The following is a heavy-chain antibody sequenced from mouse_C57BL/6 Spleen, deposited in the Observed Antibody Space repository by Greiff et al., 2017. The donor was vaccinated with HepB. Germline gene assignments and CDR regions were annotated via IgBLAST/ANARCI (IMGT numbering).Heavy chain of an antibody. V-gene: IGHV1-19*01. D-gene: IGHD2-1*01. CDR1: GYTFTDYY. J-gene: IGHJ2*01. CDR3: ARSSVAYGNRPYFDY. CDR2: INPYNGGT. Sequence: VQLQQSGPVLVKPGASVKMSCKASGYTFTDYYMNWVKQSHGKSLEWIGVINPYNGGTSYNQKFKGKATLTVDKSSSTAYMELNSLTSEDSAVYYCARSSVAYGNRPYFDYWGQGTTLTVSS.